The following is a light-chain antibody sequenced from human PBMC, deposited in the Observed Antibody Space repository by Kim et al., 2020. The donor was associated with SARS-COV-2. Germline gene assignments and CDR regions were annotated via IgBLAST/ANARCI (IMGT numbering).Light chain of an antibody. CDR3: AAWDDSLRGRV. V-gene: IGLV1-47*01. Sequence: QRVTISCSGSSPNIGSNYVYWYQQLPGTAPKLLIYRNNQRPSGVPDRFSGSKSGTSASLAISGLRSEDEADYYCAAWDDSLRGRVFGGGTKLTVL. J-gene: IGLJ3*02. CDR1: SPNIGSNY. CDR2: RNN.